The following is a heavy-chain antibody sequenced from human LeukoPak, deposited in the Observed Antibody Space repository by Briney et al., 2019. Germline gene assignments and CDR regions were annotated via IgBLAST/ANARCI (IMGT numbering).Heavy chain of an antibody. CDR2: ISGRGELT. V-gene: IGHV3-23*01. Sequence: PGGSLRLSCGASGFTFSTYAMRWVRQPPGKGLEWVASISGRGELTHYTDSVRGRFTISRDNSRSTLYLQMNFLRTDDTAVYYCVKDRPNYYGSEGHYYRENGDSWGQGTLVTVSS. CDR3: VKDRPNYYGSEGHYYRENGDS. D-gene: IGHD3-22*01. J-gene: IGHJ5*01. CDR1: GFTFSTYA.